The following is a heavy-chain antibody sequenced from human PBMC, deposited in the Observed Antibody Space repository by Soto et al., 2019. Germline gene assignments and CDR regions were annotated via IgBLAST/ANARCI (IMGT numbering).Heavy chain of an antibody. D-gene: IGHD6-6*01. J-gene: IGHJ4*02. Sequence: PGGSLRLSCGASGFTFSVYAMPWVRQAPGKGLECVSAISVNGGSTYYADSVKGRFTISRDNSKSTLHLQMNSLRVEDTAVYYCAKDRTFGPPLVRFDSWGQGTLVTVSS. V-gene: IGHV3-23*01. CDR2: ISVNGGST. CDR1: GFTFSVYA. CDR3: AKDRTFGPPLVRFDS.